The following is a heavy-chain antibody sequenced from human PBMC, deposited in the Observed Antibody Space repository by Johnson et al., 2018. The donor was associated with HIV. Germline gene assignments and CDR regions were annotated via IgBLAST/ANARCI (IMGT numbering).Heavy chain of an antibody. J-gene: IGHJ3*02. Sequence: QVQLVESGGGVVQPGRSLRLSCVASGFTFSSYTMHWVRQAPGKGLEWVAVISYDGSNKYFADSVKGRFTIYRDNSKNTLYLQMSSLRAEDTAVYYCARGGIIHDAVDIWGQGTMVTVSS. CDR1: GFTFSSYT. D-gene: IGHD1-1*01. CDR3: ARGGIIHDAVDI. V-gene: IGHV3-30*04. CDR2: ISYDGSNK.